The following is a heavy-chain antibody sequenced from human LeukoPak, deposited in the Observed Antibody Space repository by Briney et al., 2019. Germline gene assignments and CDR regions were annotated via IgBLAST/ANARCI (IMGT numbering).Heavy chain of an antibody. J-gene: IGHJ6*02. CDR1: GGSISSGGYS. V-gene: IGHV4-30-2*01. CDR3: ARDRGRNNYYYGMDV. CDR2: IYHSGST. D-gene: IGHD3-16*01. Sequence: SETLSLTCAVSGGSISSGGYSWSWIRQPPGKGLEWIGYIYHSGSTYYNPSLKSRVTISVDRSKNQFSLKLNSVTAADTAVYYCARDRGRNNYYYGMDVWGQGTTVTVSS.